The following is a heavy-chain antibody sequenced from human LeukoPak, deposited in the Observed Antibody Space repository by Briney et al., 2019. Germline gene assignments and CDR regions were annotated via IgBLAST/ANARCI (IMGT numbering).Heavy chain of an antibody. V-gene: IGHV3-23*01. CDR3: AKDDRITIFGVVTANHFDY. Sequence: GGSLRHSCAASGFTFSSYAMSWVRQAPGKGLEWVSAISGSGGSTYYADSVKGRFAISRDNSKNTLYLQMNSLRAEDTAVYYCAKDDRITIFGVVTANHFDYWGQGTLVTVSS. CDR2: ISGSGGST. D-gene: IGHD3-3*01. CDR1: GFTFSSYA. J-gene: IGHJ4*02.